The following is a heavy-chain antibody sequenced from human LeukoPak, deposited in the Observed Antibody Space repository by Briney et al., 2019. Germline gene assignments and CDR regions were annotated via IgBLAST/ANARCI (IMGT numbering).Heavy chain of an antibody. Sequence: SETLSLTCTVSGYSISSTYYWGWLRQPPGKGLEWIGSIYHTGSTSYNPSLKSRVTISVDTSKNQFSLKMSSVTAADTAVYSCARDWGFDSSGWYLRRSWFDPWGQGTLVTVSS. D-gene: IGHD6-19*01. CDR2: IYHTGST. CDR1: GYSISSTYY. CDR3: ARDWGFDSSGWYLRRSWFDP. V-gene: IGHV4-38-2*02. J-gene: IGHJ5*02.